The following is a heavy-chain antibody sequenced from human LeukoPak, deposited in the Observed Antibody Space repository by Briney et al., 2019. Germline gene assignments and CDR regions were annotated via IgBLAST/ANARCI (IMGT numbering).Heavy chain of an antibody. CDR3: ARVGYDILTGYYGYFDY. J-gene: IGHJ4*02. V-gene: IGHV3-7*03. CDR1: GFTFSSYW. D-gene: IGHD3-9*01. CDR2: IKQDGSEK. Sequence: GGSLRLSCAASGFTFSSYWMSWVRQAPGKGLEWVANIKQDGSEKYYVDSVKGRFTFSRDNAKNSLYLQMNGLRAEDTAVYYCARVGYDILTGYYGYFDYWGQGTLVTVSS.